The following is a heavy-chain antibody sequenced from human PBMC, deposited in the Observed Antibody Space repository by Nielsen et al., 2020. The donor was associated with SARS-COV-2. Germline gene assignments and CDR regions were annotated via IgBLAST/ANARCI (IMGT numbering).Heavy chain of an antibody. CDR2: IKPYSGGT. D-gene: IGHD3/OR15-3a*01. V-gene: IGHV1-2*06. CDR1: GYTFTDYY. J-gene: IGHJ6*02. Sequence: ASVKVSCKASGYTFTDYYIHWVRQAPGQGLEWMGRIKPYSGGTNYAQKFQGTVTMTRDASISTVYMELTSDDTAVYYCARARATIFGLVMSYGMYVWGQGTTVAVSS. CDR3: ARARATIFGLVMSYGMYV.